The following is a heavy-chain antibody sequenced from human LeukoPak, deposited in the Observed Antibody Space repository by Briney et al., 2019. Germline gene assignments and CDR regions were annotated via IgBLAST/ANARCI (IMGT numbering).Heavy chain of an antibody. V-gene: IGHV4-59*01. CDR3: ARDRVFCSGGSCYFDAFDI. D-gene: IGHD2-15*01. Sequence: SETLSLTCTVSGGSISSYYWSWIRQPPGKGLEWIGYIYHSVDTKYNASLKSRVTISVDTSKSQFSLKLSSVTAADTAVYYCARDRVFCSGGSCYFDAFDIWGQGTMVTVSS. CDR2: IYHSVDT. CDR1: GGSISSYY. J-gene: IGHJ3*02.